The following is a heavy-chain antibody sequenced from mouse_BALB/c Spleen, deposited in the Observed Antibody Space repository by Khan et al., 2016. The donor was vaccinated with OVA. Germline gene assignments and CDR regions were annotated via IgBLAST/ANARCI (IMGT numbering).Heavy chain of an antibody. CDR1: GYTFTSYV. Sequence: VQLQQSGPELVKPGASVKMSCKASGYTFTSYVMHWVKQKPGQGLEWIGYISPNNDGSKYNEKFRSKATLTSDKSSSTAYMEISSLTSEDSAGYYFLRSLYYYGSASEGFAYWGQGTLVTVSA. CDR2: ISPNNDGS. CDR3: LRSLYYYGSASEGFAY. J-gene: IGHJ3*01. V-gene: IGHV1S136*01. D-gene: IGHD1-1*01.